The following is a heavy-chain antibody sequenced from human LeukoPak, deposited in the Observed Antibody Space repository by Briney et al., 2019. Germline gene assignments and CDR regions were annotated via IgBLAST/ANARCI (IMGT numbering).Heavy chain of an antibody. J-gene: IGHJ4*02. V-gene: IGHV1-18*01. CDR2: ISAYSGHT. CDR3: ARGREGAGPNYDILTGPASFDY. CDR1: GYPFTSYG. D-gene: IGHD3-9*01. Sequence: GASVKVSCKASGYPFTSYGIVWVRQAPGQGLEWMGWISAYSGHTNYAQKLQGRVTMTTDRSTSTVYMELSSLRSEDTAAYYCARGREGAGPNYDILTGPASFDYWGQGTLVTVSS.